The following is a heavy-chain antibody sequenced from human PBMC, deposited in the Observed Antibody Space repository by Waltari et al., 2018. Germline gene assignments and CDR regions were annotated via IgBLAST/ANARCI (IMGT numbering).Heavy chain of an antibody. J-gene: IGHJ4*02. CDR3: ARFTMIVVPYLSD. D-gene: IGHD3-22*01. CDR1: GGSISSHY. Sequence: QVQLQESGPGLVTPSETLSLTCTVSGGSISSHYWRWIRQPQGTGLEWVGYINYSGSTNYNPSLKSRVTISVDTSKNQFSLKLSSVTAADTAVYYCARFTMIVVPYLSDWGQGTLVTVSS. CDR2: INYSGST. V-gene: IGHV4-59*11.